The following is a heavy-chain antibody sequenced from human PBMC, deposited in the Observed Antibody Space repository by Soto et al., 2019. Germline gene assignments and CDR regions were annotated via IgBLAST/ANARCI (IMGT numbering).Heavy chain of an antibody. CDR2: ISGSGGST. Sequence: GGSLRLSCAASGFTFSSYAMSWVRQAPGKGLEWVSAISGSGGSTYYADSVKGRFTISRDNSKNTLYLQMNSLRAEDTAVYYCAKLPRGYYYDSSGYPIYYFDYWGQGTLVTVSS. J-gene: IGHJ4*02. CDR1: GFTFSSYA. CDR3: AKLPRGYYYDSSGYPIYYFDY. V-gene: IGHV3-23*01. D-gene: IGHD3-22*01.